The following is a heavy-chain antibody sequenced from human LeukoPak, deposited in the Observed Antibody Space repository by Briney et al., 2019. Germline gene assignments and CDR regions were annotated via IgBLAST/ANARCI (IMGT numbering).Heavy chain of an antibody. Sequence: SETLSLTCTVSGGSISSSSYYWGWIRQPPGKGLEWIGSIYYSGSTYYNPFLKSRVTISVDTSKNQFSLKLSSVTAADTAVYYCARGGCSGGSCYGLYYFDHWGQGTLVTVSS. CDR2: IYYSGST. CDR3: ARGGCSGGSCYGLYYFDH. D-gene: IGHD2-15*01. CDR1: GGSISSSSYY. J-gene: IGHJ4*02. V-gene: IGHV4-39*07.